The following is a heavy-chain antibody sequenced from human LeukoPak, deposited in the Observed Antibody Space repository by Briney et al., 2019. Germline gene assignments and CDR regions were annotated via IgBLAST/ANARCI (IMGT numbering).Heavy chain of an antibody. CDR3: ARDPRYSYQYQYDSTGFSLDY. CDR1: GGSINNTDYY. V-gene: IGHV3-11*04. J-gene: IGHJ4*02. D-gene: IGHD3-22*01. Sequence: LSLTCTVSGGSINNTDYYWGWIRQAPGKGLEWVSYISSSGNIIYYADSVKGRFTVSRDNAQNSLYLQMNGLGAEDTAVYYCARDPRYSYQYQYDSTGFSLDYWGQGTLVTVSS. CDR2: ISSSGNII.